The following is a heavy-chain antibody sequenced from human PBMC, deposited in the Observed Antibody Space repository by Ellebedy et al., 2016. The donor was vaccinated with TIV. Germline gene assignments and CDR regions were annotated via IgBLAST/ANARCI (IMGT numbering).Heavy chain of an antibody. J-gene: IGHJ4*02. CDR1: GFTFSNAW. V-gene: IGHV3-15*01. Sequence: GESLKISCAASGFTFSNAWMSWVRQAPGKGLEWVGRIKSKTDGGTTDYAAPVKGRFTISRDDSKNTLYLQMNSLKTEDTAVYYCTTDFESRYFDWLFRNYWGQGTLVTVSS. CDR2: IKSKTDGGTT. D-gene: IGHD3-9*01. CDR3: TTDFESRYFDWLFRNY.